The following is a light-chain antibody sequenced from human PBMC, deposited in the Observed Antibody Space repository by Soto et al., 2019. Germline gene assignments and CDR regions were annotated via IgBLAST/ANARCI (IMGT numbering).Light chain of an antibody. CDR2: GAS. CDR1: ENVRTF. V-gene: IGKV3-11*01. Sequence: VLTQSPATLSLSPGERAPLSCRASENVRTFVDWYQQKPGQAPRLLIYGASNRATGIPDRFSGSGSGTDFTLTISSLEPEDSAIYYCQQRNIWPPVTFGQGTRLAI. CDR3: QQRNIWPPVT. J-gene: IGKJ5*01.